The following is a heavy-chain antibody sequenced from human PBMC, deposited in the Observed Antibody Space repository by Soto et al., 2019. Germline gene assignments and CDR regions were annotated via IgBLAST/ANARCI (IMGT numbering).Heavy chain of an antibody. J-gene: IGHJ6*02. V-gene: IGHV1-3*05. Sequence: QVQLVQSGAEEKKPGASVKVSCKASGYTFTSYAMHWVRQAPGQRLEWMGWINAGNGNTKYSQKFQGRVTITRDTSASTAQLERSSLRSEDTAVYYCARLLNDDVWGSYGGMDVWGQGTTVTVSS. CDR2: INAGNGNT. D-gene: IGHD3-16*01. CDR3: ARLLNDDVWGSYGGMDV. CDR1: GYTFTSYA.